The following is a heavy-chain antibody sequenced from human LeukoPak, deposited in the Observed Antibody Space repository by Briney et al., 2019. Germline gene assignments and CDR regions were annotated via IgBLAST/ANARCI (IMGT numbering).Heavy chain of an antibody. Sequence: SETLSLTCTVSGGSISSSSYYWGWIRQPPGKGLEWIGSIYYSGSTYSNPSLKSRATISVDTSKNQFSLKLSSVTAADTAVYYCATVAAAGMHFDYWGQGTLVTVSS. CDR1: GGSISSSSYY. J-gene: IGHJ4*02. CDR3: ATVAAAGMHFDY. V-gene: IGHV4-39*01. CDR2: IYYSGST. D-gene: IGHD6-13*01.